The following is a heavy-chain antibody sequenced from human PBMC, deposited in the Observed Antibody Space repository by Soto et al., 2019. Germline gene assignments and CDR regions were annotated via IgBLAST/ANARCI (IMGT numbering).Heavy chain of an antibody. CDR2: IYPGDSDT. V-gene: IGHV5-51*01. CDR3: ARSRITGSTWTFDC. CDR1: EYSVTNYW. Sequence: GESLQISCKGSEYSVTNYWIGWVRQMPGKGLEWMGIIYPGDSDTRYSPSFQGQVTISADKSISTAYLQWRSLKASDSAMYYCARSRITGSTWTFDCWGQGTRGTV. J-gene: IGHJ4*02. D-gene: IGHD1-20*01.